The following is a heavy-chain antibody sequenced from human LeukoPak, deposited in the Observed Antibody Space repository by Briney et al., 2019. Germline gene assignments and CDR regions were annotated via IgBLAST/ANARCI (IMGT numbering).Heavy chain of an antibody. CDR3: AKDVDIVATMFDY. Sequence: GGSLRLSCAASGFTFDDYAMHWVRQAPGKGLEWVSGISWNSGSIGYADSVKGRFTISRDSAKNSLYLQMNSLRAEDTALYYCAKDVDIVATMFDYWGQGTLVTVSS. CDR2: ISWNSGSI. CDR1: GFTFDDYA. V-gene: IGHV3-9*01. D-gene: IGHD5-12*01. J-gene: IGHJ4*02.